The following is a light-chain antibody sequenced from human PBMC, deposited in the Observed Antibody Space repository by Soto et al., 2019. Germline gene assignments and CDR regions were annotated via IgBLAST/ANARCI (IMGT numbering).Light chain of an antibody. CDR1: SSNIGAGYD. Sequence: QSVLTQPPSVSGAPGQRVTISCSGSSSNIGAGYDVHWYQHLPGTAPKLIIYDSTKRPSGVPDRISGSKSGTSASLAITGLQADDEADYYCQSYDSSLSGVVFGGGTKLTVL. CDR2: DST. V-gene: IGLV1-40*01. CDR3: QSYDSSLSGVV. J-gene: IGLJ2*01.